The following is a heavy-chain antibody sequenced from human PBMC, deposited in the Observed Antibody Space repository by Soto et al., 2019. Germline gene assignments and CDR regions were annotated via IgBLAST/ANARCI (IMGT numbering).Heavy chain of an antibody. Sequence: SETLSLTCTVSGGSISSCDYFWSWVRQPPGKGLEWIGYIYYTGSTSYNPSLKSRITMSVDTSKNQFSLKVSSVTAADTAVYFCARDDGYYRLYDYWGQGTLVTVSS. D-gene: IGHD3-3*01. CDR1: GGSISSCDYF. V-gene: IGHV4-30-4*01. J-gene: IGHJ4*02. CDR3: ARDDGYYRLYDY. CDR2: IYYTGST.